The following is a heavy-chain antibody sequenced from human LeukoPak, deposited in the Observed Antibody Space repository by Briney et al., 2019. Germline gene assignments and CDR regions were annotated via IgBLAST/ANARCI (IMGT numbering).Heavy chain of an antibody. Sequence: GGSLRLSCAASGFTFSNYAMSWVRQAPGKGLEWVSAITGSGGSTYYADSVKGRFTISRDSSKNTLYLQMNSLRAEDTAVYYCAKAETMTQRGYFDYWGQGTLVTVSS. D-gene: IGHD1-1*01. J-gene: IGHJ4*02. CDR3: AKAETMTQRGYFDY. CDR1: GFTFSNYA. V-gene: IGHV3-23*01. CDR2: ITGSGGST.